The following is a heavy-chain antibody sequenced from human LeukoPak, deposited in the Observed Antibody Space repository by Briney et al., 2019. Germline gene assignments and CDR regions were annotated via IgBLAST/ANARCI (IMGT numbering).Heavy chain of an antibody. CDR3: ARELRYFDWLLYWFDP. V-gene: IGHV4-4*07. Sequence: SETLSLTCTVSGGSISSYYWSWIRQPAGKGLVWIGRIYTSGGTNYNPSLKSRVTMSVDTSKNQFSLKLSSVTAADTAVYYCARELRYFDWLLYWFDPWGQGTLVTVSS. J-gene: IGHJ5*02. D-gene: IGHD3-9*01. CDR2: IYTSGGT. CDR1: GGSISSYY.